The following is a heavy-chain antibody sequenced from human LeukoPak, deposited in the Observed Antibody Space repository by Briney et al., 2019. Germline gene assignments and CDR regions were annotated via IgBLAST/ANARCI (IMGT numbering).Heavy chain of an antibody. CDR2: IYHSGST. CDR1: GYSISSGYY. Sequence: SETLSLTCTVSGYSISSGYYWGWIRQPPGKGLEWIGSIYHSGSTYYNPSLKSRVTISVDTSKNQFSLKLSSVTAADTAVYYCARVLGVNAFDIWGQGTMVIVSS. V-gene: IGHV4-38-2*02. D-gene: IGHD3-10*01. CDR3: ARVLGVNAFDI. J-gene: IGHJ3*02.